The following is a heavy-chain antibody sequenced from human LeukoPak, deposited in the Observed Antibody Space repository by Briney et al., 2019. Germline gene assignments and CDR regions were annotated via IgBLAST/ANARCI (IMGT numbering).Heavy chain of an antibody. CDR3: AVSYGELFSPDFDY. CDR2: IYTSGST. J-gene: IGHJ4*02. CDR1: GGSISSYY. D-gene: IGHD3-10*01. V-gene: IGHV4-4*07. Sequence: SSETLSLTCTVSGGSISSYYWSWIRQPAGKGLEWIGRIYTSGSTYYNPSLKSRVTISVDTSKNQFSLKLSSVTAADTAVYYCAVSYGELFSPDFDYWGQGTLVTVSS.